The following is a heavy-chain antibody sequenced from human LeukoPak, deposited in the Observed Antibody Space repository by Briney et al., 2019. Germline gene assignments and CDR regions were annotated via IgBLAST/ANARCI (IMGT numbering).Heavy chain of an antibody. CDR2: IYYSGST. Sequence: SETLSLTCTVSGGSISSYYWSWIRQPPGKGLEWIGYIYYSGSTNYNPSLKSRVTISVDTSKNQFSLKLSSVTAADTAVYYCARDRYSSGWYKGYYGMDVWGQGTTVTVSS. J-gene: IGHJ6*02. CDR1: GGSISSYY. V-gene: IGHV4-59*12. D-gene: IGHD6-19*01. CDR3: ARDRYSSGWYKGYYGMDV.